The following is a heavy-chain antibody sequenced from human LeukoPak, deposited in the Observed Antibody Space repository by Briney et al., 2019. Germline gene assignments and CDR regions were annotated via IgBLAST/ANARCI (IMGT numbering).Heavy chain of an antibody. J-gene: IGHJ4*02. CDR2: VNHSGYT. D-gene: IGHD1-26*01. V-gene: IGHV4-34*01. CDR1: GVSFKSYH. CDR3: ATTDGRDGNSGY. Sequence: SETLSLTCAVDGVSFKSYHCSWIRQPPIKGLEWVGEVNHSGYTTYNPSLKGRLAISVDTSNKEVFLHLMSVTAADTAVYFCATTDGRDGNSGYWGQGTLVIVSS.